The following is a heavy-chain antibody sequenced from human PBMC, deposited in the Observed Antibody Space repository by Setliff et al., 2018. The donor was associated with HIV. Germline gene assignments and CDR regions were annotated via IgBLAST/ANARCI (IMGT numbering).Heavy chain of an antibody. Sequence: SVKVSCKASGGTFSSYGITWVRQAPGQGLEWMGGSTPLLHTTNYAQKFQGRVTITTDESTNTVYMELSSLSSEDTAVYYCARDQTGVAAAAFGGGSAWSDEGFDIWGQGTMVTVSS. V-gene: IGHV1-69*05. CDR3: ARDQTGVAAAAFGGGSAWSDEGFDI. CDR1: GGTFSSYG. D-gene: IGHD6-13*01. J-gene: IGHJ3*02. CDR2: STPLLHTT.